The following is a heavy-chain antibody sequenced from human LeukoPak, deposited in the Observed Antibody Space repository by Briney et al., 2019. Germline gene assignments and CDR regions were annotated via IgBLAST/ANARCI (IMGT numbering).Heavy chain of an antibody. CDR1: GFTFSSYS. CDR2: IGTTSNSM. Sequence: PGRSLRLSCAASGFTFSSYSMNWVRQAPGKGLEWVSSIGTTSNSMYYADSLKGRFTISRDNAESSLYLQMNSLRVEDTAVYFCAREGITAMADAWNDYWGQGTLVTVSS. D-gene: IGHD5-18*01. V-gene: IGHV3-21*01. CDR3: AREGITAMADAWNDY. J-gene: IGHJ4*02.